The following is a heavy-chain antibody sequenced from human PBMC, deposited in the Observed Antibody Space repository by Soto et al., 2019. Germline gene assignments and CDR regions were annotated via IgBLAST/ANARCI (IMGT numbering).Heavy chain of an antibody. CDR2: ISGSGGST. Sequence: GRSLRLSCAAAGFTFSSYAMRWVRQAPGKGMEWVSAISGSGGSTYDADSVKCRFTISRDHSKNTLSRQMSSLWAEDTAVYYCANTHYSSSWYGYYYYYYGMDVWCQGTTVTVSS. V-gene: IGHV3-23*01. J-gene: IGHJ6*02. CDR3: ANTHYSSSWYGYYYYYYGMDV. D-gene: IGHD6-13*01. CDR1: GFTFSSYA.